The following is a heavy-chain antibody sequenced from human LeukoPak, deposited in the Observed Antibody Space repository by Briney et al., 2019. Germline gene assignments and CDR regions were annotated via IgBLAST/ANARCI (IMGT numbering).Heavy chain of an antibody. J-gene: IGHJ3*02. Sequence: GESLKISCKGPGYSFTSYWIGWVRQMPGKGLEWMGIIYPGDSDTRYSPSFQGQVTISADRSISTAYLQWSSLKASDTAMYYCARQVGIPAVRGPFDIWGQGTMVTVSS. CDR2: IYPGDSDT. CDR1: GYSFTSYW. CDR3: ARQVGIPAVRGPFDI. V-gene: IGHV5-51*01. D-gene: IGHD6-25*01.